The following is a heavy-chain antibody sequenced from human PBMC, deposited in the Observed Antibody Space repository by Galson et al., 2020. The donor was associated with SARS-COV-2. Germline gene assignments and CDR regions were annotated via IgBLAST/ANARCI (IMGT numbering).Heavy chain of an antibody. J-gene: IGHJ2*01. CDR1: GGSIRSSNYY. D-gene: IGHD3-22*01. Sequence: SETLSLTCTVSGGSIRSSNYYWGWIRPPPGKGLEWIGRVFNTGTTHYSPSLQSRVTISLDTSKNQFSLNLSSVTAADTAVYYCASPSSSGYYAMWYCDLWGRGTLVTVSS. CDR2: VFNTGTT. V-gene: IGHV4-39*07. CDR3: ASPSSSGYYAMWYCDL.